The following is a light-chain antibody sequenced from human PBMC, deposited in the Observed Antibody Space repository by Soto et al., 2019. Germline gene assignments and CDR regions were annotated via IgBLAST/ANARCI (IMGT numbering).Light chain of an antibody. CDR1: STDIGGYNY. Sequence: QSALTQPASVSGSPGQSITVSCSGTSTDIGGYNYVSWYQQRPGKAPKLMIFEVHKRPSGVPDRFSGSKSGNTASLTVSGLQAEDEADYYCSSYGGTNNLLFGGGTKLTVL. CDR3: SSYGGTNNLL. J-gene: IGLJ2*01. CDR2: EVH. V-gene: IGLV2-8*01.